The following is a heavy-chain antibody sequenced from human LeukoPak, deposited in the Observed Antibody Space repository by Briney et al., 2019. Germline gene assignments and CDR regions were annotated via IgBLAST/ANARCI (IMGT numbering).Heavy chain of an antibody. CDR1: GVSINTYY. J-gene: IGHJ4*02. CDR2: IYYSGST. V-gene: IGHV4-59*01. Sequence: SGTLSLTCTVSGVSINTYYWSWIRQPPGKGLEWIGYIYYSGSTNYNPSLKSRVTISIDTSKIQFSLKLTSVTAADTAVYYCAREHYTSGWYIRDWGQGTLVTVSS. CDR3: AREHYTSGWYIRD. D-gene: IGHD6-19*01.